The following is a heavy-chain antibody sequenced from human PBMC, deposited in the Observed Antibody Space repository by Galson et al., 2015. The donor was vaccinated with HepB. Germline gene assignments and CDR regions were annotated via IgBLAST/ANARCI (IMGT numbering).Heavy chain of an antibody. CDR2: ISYDGSNK. CDR1: GFTFSNYG. CDR3: AKDPYLYSALAGTMAGFDY. Sequence: LRLSCAASGFTFSNYGMHWVRQAPGKGLGWVAVISYDGSNKYYADSVKGRFTISRDNSKNTLYLQMNSLRAEDTALYYCAKDPYLYSALAGTMAGFDYWGQGTLVTVSS. D-gene: IGHD6-19*01. J-gene: IGHJ4*02. V-gene: IGHV3-30*18.